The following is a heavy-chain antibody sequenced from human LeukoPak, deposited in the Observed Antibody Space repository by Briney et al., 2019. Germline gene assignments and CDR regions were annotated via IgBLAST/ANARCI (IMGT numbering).Heavy chain of an antibody. V-gene: IGHV3-48*02. CDR2: ISSSSNPT. J-gene: IGHJ4*02. Sequence: GGSLRLSCAASGFTFSSYSMNWVRQAPGKGLEWVSYISSSSNPTYYADSVKGRFTISRDNAKNSLYLQMNSLRDEDTAVYYCARDYYDSSGHYYVDSWGQGTLVTVSS. CDR1: GFTFSSYS. D-gene: IGHD3-22*01. CDR3: ARDYYDSSGHYYVDS.